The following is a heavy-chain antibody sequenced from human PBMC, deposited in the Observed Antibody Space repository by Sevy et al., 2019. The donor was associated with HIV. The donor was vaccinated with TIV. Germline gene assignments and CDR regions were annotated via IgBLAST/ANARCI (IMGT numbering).Heavy chain of an antibody. J-gene: IGHJ6*02. V-gene: IGHV3-30*04. Sequence: GGSLRLSCAASGLTFSNSIIHWVRRAPGKGLEWVSGMSFDGSKYYADSVKGRFTISRDNSKNTLYLQMDGLRAEDTALYYCARDDEPDYYYFDMDVWGQGTTVTVSS. CDR3: ARDDEPDYYYFDMDV. CDR2: MSFDGSK. CDR1: GLTFSNSI.